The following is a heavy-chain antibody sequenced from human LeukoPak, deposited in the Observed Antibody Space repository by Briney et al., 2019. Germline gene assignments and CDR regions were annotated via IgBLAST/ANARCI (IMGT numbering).Heavy chain of an antibody. J-gene: IGHJ4*02. Sequence: GSSVKVSCKASGGTFSSYAISWVRQAPGQGLEWMGRIIPILGIANYAQKFQGRVTITTDESTSTAYMELSSLRSEDTAVYYCACLDEVLRNNDYWGQGTLVTVSS. CDR2: IIPILGIA. D-gene: IGHD2-2*03. CDR1: GGTFSSYA. CDR3: ACLDEVLRNNDY. V-gene: IGHV1-69*04.